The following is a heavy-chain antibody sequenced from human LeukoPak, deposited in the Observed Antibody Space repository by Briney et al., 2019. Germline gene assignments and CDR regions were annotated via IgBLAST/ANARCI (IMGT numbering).Heavy chain of an antibody. CDR2: ISSSRSTL. CDR1: GFTFSSYS. V-gene: IGHV3-48*01. D-gene: IGHD6-6*01. J-gene: IGHJ4*02. CDR3: AREYSSSSGRSMDY. Sequence: GGSLRLSCAASGFTFSSYSMNWVRQAPGKGLEWVSYISSSRSTLYYADSVKGRFTISRDNAKNSLYLQMSSLRAEDTAVYYCAREYSSSSGRSMDYWGQGTLVTVSS.